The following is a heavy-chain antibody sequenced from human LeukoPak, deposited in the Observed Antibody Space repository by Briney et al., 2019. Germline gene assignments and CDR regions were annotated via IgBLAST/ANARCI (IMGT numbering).Heavy chain of an antibody. J-gene: IGHJ4*02. V-gene: IGHV3-7*03. D-gene: IGHD6-19*01. CDR1: GFTFSHSW. CDR2: IKEDGSSQ. CDR3: VKDSGWFHFDS. Sequence: GGSLRLSCVASGFTFSHSWMTWVRQAPGKGLEWVGHIKEDGSSQNYADSMKGRFTISRDNAKSSLHLQMYGLRAEDTAMYYCVKDSGWFHFDSWGQGTLVTVSS.